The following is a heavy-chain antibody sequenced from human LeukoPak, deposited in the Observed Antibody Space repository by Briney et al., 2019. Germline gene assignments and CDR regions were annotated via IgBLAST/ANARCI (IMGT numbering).Heavy chain of an antibody. J-gene: IGHJ4*02. CDR1: GFTFTIYW. Sequence: GGSLRLSCAASGFTFTIYWMTWVREAPGERLEWVANIKQDGSEKYYVDSVKGRFTISRDNAKNSLYLQMNSLRAEDTAVYYCVRGFTYVIYWGQGTLVTVSS. D-gene: IGHD5-18*01. CDR3: VRGFTYVIY. V-gene: IGHV3-7*05. CDR2: IKQDGSEK.